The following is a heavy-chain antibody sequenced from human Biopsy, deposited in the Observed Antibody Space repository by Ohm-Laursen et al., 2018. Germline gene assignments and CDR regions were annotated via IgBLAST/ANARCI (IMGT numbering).Heavy chain of an antibody. CDR2: ISYNERT. CDR3: VREPKTGTAEAWYFDL. Sequence: QTLSLTCSVSGASVKTSGYFWAWIRQRPGKGLEWIGYISYNERTHYNPSLTSRLAISFDTSNNRTSLQLRSVSVADTAVYYCVREPKTGTAEAWYFDLWGRGSPVTVPS. CDR1: GASVKTSGYF. D-gene: IGHD3-9*01. J-gene: IGHJ2*01. V-gene: IGHV4-31*03.